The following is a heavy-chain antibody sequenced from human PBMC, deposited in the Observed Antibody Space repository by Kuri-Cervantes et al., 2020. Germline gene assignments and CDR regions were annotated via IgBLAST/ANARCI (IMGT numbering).Heavy chain of an antibody. V-gene: IGHV3-48*01. Sequence: GGSLRLSCAASGFTFSSYSMNWVRQAPGKGLEWVSYISSSSSTIYYADSVKGRFTISRDNAKNTLYLQMNSLRAEDTAVYYCAKSVVVTAIYGMDVWGQGTTVTVSS. CDR1: GFTFSSYS. D-gene: IGHD2-21*02. CDR2: ISSSSSTI. CDR3: AKSVVVTAIYGMDV. J-gene: IGHJ6*02.